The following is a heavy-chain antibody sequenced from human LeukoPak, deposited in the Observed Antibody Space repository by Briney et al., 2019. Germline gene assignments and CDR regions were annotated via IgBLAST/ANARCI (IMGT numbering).Heavy chain of an antibody. CDR3: ARSGLFGVVINWFDP. V-gene: IGHV1-18*01. D-gene: IGHD3-3*01. J-gene: IGHJ5*02. CDR1: GYTFTSYG. Sequence: ASVKVSCKASGYTFTSYGISWVRQAPGQGLEWMGWISAYNGNTNYAQKLQGRVTMTTDTSTSTAYMELRSLRSDDTAVYYCARSGLFGVVINWFDPWGQGTLVTVSS. CDR2: ISAYNGNT.